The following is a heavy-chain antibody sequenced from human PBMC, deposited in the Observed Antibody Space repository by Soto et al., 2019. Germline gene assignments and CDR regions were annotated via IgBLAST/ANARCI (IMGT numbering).Heavy chain of an antibody. CDR2: ISWNSGSI. V-gene: IGHV3-9*01. CDR1: GFTFDDYA. J-gene: IGHJ6*03. Sequence: EVQLVESGGGLVQPGRSLRLSCAASGFTFDDYAMHWVRQAPGKGLEWASGISWNSGSIGYADSVKGRFTISRDNAKNSLSLQMNSLRAEDTALYYCAGLGYCSSTSCSGSRMDYYYYYMDVWGKGNTVTVSS. CDR3: AGLGYCSSTSCSGSRMDYYYYYMDV. D-gene: IGHD2-2*01.